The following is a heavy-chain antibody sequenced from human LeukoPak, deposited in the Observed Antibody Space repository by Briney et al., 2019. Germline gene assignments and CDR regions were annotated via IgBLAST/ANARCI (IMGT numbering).Heavy chain of an antibody. J-gene: IGHJ4*02. CDR3: ARAADHLGSGSQLGY. D-gene: IGHD3-10*01. Sequence: SETLSLTCAVYGGSFSGYYWSWIRQPPGKGLEWIGEINHSGSTKYNPSLKSRVTISVDTSKNQFSLYLISVTAADTAVYYCARAADHLGSGSQLGYWGQGILVTVSS. V-gene: IGHV4-34*01. CDR2: INHSGST. CDR1: GGSFSGYY.